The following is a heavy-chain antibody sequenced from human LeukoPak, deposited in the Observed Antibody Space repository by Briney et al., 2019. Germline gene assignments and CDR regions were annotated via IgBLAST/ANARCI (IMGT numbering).Heavy chain of an antibody. Sequence: GGSLRLSCGASGFXVSSNYMSWVRQAPGKGLEWVSVIYSGGSTYYADSVKGRFTVSRDNSKNTLYLQMNSLRAEDTAVYYCHIWSGDYWGQGTLVTVSS. CDR2: IYSGGST. V-gene: IGHV3-53*01. CDR1: GFXVSSNY. J-gene: IGHJ4*02. D-gene: IGHD2-21*01. CDR3: HIWSGDY.